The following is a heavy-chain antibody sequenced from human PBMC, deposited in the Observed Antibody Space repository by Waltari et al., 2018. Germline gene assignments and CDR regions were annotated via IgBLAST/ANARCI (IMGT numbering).Heavy chain of an antibody. CDR3: ARNMESPYNAPYYFYYRDV. J-gene: IGHJ6*03. V-gene: IGHV4-39*01. D-gene: IGHD3-10*01. CDR2: IYYRGVT. Sequence: QLQLQESGPGLVKPSETLSLTCSVSGASITNSNSYWSWIRQPPGKGLEWIGGIYYRGVTYPSQSHKGRVTISLDTSKNQLSLKVSSVTVADTAIYFCARNMESPYNAPYYFYYRDVWGKGTTVTVSS. CDR1: GASITNSNSY.